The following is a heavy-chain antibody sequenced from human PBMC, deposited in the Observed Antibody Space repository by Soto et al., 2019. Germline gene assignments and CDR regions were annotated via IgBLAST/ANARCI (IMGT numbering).Heavy chain of an antibody. CDR3: GRHDSRYSLLALNF. CDR2: IYYNGNT. Sequence: PSETLSLTCIVSGVSLSSSSYYWAWIRQPPGKGLEWIGTIYYNGNTYYNPSLESRVTIALDTSKNEISLKLNSVTATDTAVYYWGRHDSRYSLLALNFWGQGALVGVS. D-gene: IGHD2-15*01. CDR1: GVSLSSSSYY. J-gene: IGHJ4*02. V-gene: IGHV4-39*01.